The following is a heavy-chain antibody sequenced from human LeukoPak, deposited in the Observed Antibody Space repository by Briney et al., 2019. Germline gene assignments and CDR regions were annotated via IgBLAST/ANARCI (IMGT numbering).Heavy chain of an antibody. Sequence: SETLSLTCTVSGGSISSYYWSWIRQPPGKGLEWIGYIYYSGSTNYNPSLKSRVTISVDTSKNQFSLKLSSVTAADTAVYYCARVVRPAYCGGDCYLFDYWGQGTLVTVSS. J-gene: IGHJ4*02. D-gene: IGHD2-21*01. V-gene: IGHV4-59*08. CDR1: GGSISSYY. CDR3: ARVVRPAYCGGDCYLFDY. CDR2: IYYSGST.